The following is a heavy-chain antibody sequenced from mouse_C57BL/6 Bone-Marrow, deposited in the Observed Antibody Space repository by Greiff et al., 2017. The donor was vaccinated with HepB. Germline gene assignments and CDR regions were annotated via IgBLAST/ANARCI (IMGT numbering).Heavy chain of an antibody. J-gene: IGHJ4*01. CDR2: IYPGDGDT. CDR3: ARWEGYAMDY. D-gene: IGHD4-1*01. CDR1: GYAFSSSW. Sequence: VKLVESGPELVKPGASVKISCKASGYAFSSSWMNWVKQRPGKGLEWIGRIYPGDGDTNYNGKFKGKATLTADKSSSTAYMQLSSLTSEDSAVYFCARWEGYAMDYWGQGTSVTVSS. V-gene: IGHV1-82*01.